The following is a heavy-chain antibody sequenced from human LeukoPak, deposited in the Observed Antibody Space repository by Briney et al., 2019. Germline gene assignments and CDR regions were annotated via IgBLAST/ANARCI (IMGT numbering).Heavy chain of an antibody. J-gene: IGHJ4*02. V-gene: IGHV3-30*18. CDR3: AKDQYSSGLATSLDY. D-gene: IGHD6-25*01. CDR2: ISYDGSNK. Sequence: GGSLRLSCAASGFTFSSYGMHWVRQAPGKGLEWVAVISYDGSNKYYADSVKGRFTISRDNSKNTLYLQMNSLRAEDTAVYYRAKDQYSSGLATSLDYWGQGTLVTVSS. CDR1: GFTFSSYG.